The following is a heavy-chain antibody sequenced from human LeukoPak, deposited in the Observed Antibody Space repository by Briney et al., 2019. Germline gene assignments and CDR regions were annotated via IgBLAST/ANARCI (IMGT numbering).Heavy chain of an antibody. J-gene: IGHJ5*02. CDR2: INPNSGGT. D-gene: IGHD4-23*01. V-gene: IGHV1-2*06. CDR1: GNTFTAYY. CDR3: ASDQAGSVNSSDP. Sequence: ASVKVSCKASGNTFTAYYIHWVLQAPGQGLEWMGRINPNSGGTDYAQNFRGRVTLTRDTSVSTAYMDLTRLRSDDTAVYYCASDQAGSVNSSDPWGQGTLVTVSS.